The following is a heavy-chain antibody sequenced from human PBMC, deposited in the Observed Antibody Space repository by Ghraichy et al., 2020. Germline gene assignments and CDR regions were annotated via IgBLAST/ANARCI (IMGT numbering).Heavy chain of an antibody. CDR3: ARSPNDHRLYGDYPLRYYYGMDV. V-gene: IGHV4-4*07. D-gene: IGHD4-17*01. Sequence: SETLSLTCTVSGGSISSYYWSWIRQPAGKGLEWIGRIYTSGSTNYNPSLKSRVTMSVDTSKNQFSLKLSSVTAADTAVYYCARSPNDHRLYGDYPLRYYYGMDVWGQGTTVTVSS. CDR1: GGSISSYY. CDR2: IYTSGST. J-gene: IGHJ6*02.